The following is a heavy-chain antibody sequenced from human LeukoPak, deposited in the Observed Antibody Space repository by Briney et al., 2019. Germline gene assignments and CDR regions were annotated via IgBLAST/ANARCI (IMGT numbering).Heavy chain of an antibody. V-gene: IGHV4-38-2*02. CDR2: IYHSGST. D-gene: IGHD3-22*01. CDR3: AREPYYYDSSGYYTTEYYFDY. Sequence: SETLSLTCTVSGYSISSGYYWGWIRQPPGKGLGWIGSIYHSGSTYYNPSLKSRVTISVDTSKNQFSLKLSSVTAADTAVYYCAREPYYYDSSGYYTTEYYFDYWGQGTLVTVSS. J-gene: IGHJ4*02. CDR1: GYSISSGYY.